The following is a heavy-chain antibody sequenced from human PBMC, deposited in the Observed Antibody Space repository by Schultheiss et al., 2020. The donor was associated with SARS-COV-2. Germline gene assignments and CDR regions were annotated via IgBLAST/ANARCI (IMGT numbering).Heavy chain of an antibody. CDR3: ARQYCSSTSCYTSGMDV. J-gene: IGHJ6*02. V-gene: IGHV1-46*02. Sequence: ASVKVSCKAAGYSFNSYAVNWVRQAPGQGLEWMGIINPSGGSTSYAQKFQGRVTMTRDTSTSTVYMELSSLRSEDTAVYYCARQYCSSTSCYTSGMDVWGQGTTVTVAS. D-gene: IGHD2-2*02. CDR1: GYSFNSYA. CDR2: INPSGGST.